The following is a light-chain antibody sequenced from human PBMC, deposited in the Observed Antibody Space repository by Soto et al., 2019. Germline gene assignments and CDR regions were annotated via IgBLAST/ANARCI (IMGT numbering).Light chain of an antibody. J-gene: IGKJ5*01. Sequence: DIQMTQSPSTLSASVGDRVTITCRASQSITSWLAWYQQKPGKAPKLMIYKASSLESGVPSRFSGRGSGTEFTLTISNLQPDNFANYYCQHYNSYPITFGQRTRLEIK. CDR1: QSITSW. CDR2: KAS. CDR3: QHYNSYPIT. V-gene: IGKV1-5*03.